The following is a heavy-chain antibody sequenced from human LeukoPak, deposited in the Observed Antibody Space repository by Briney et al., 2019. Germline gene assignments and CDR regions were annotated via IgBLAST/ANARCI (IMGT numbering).Heavy chain of an antibody. D-gene: IGHD1-26*01. J-gene: IGHJ4*02. Sequence: GGSLRLSCAASGLTFSSYAMSWVRQAPGKGLEWVSSISGSGGSTYYADSVKGRFTISRDNSKNTLYLQMNSLRAEDTAVYYCARGRSGSSAPFDYWGQGTLVTVSS. CDR1: GLTFSSYA. CDR2: ISGSGGST. CDR3: ARGRSGSSAPFDY. V-gene: IGHV3-23*01.